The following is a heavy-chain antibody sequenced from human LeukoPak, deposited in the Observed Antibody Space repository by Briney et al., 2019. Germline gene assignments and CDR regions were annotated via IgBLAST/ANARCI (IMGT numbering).Heavy chain of an antibody. Sequence: HTGGSLRLSCAASGFNFNNYGLHWVRQAPGKGLEWVSSISRGGNSKYSADSVKGRFTISRDNAKNSLDLQMDSLRPEDTAVYYCARDQFLDSWGQGTLVTVSS. CDR2: ISRGGNSK. V-gene: IGHV3-48*04. CDR3: ARDQFLDS. CDR1: GFNFNNYG. J-gene: IGHJ4*02.